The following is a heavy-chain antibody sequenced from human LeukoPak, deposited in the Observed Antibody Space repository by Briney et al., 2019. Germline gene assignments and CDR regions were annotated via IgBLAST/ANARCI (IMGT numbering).Heavy chain of an antibody. CDR3: AKAISTDHYDSRGFYRVDFAC. V-gene: IGHV3-21*04. CDR1: GVTFSSYS. Sequence: GGSLRLSCAASGVTFSSYSMNWVRQAPGEGLEWVSSISSSSSYIYYADSVEGGFTISRDNAKNSMYLQLSSLRAEDPAVYYVAKAISTDHYDSRGFYRVDFACSGQATLVTASS. D-gene: IGHD3-22*01. J-gene: IGHJ4*02. CDR2: ISSSSSYI.